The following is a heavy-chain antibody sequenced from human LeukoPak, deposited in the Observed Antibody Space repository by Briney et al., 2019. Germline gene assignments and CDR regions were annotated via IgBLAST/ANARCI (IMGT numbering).Heavy chain of an antibody. CDR3: ARGVRYCSGGSCYSRKGPNWFDP. V-gene: IGHV1-8*01. J-gene: IGHJ5*02. CDR1: GYTFTSYD. D-gene: IGHD2-15*01. Sequence: GASVKVSCKASGYTFTSYDINWVRQATGQGLEWMGWMNPNSGNTGYAQKFQGRVTTTRNTSISTAYMELSSLRSEDTAVYYCARGVRYCSGGSCYSRKGPNWFDPWGQGTLVTVSS. CDR2: MNPNSGNT.